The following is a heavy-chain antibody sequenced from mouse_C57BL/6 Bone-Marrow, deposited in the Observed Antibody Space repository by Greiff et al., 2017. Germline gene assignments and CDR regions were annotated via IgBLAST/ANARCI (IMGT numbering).Heavy chain of an antibody. D-gene: IGHD1-1*01. CDR2: IDPEDGDT. CDR1: GFNIKDYY. CDR3: TALYYYGSSCFAY. J-gene: IGHJ3*01. V-gene: IGHV14-1*01. Sequence: VQLQQSGAELVRPGASVKLSCTASGFNIKDYYMHWVKQRPEQGLEWIGRIDPEDGDTEYAPKFPGKATMTADTSSNTAYLQLSSLTSEDTAVYYCTALYYYGSSCFAYWGQGTLVTVSA.